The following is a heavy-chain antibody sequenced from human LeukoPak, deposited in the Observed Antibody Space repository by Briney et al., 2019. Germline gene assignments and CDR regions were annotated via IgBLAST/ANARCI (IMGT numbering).Heavy chain of an antibody. CDR3: ARDSTAMVTLGHWFDP. J-gene: IGHJ5*02. Sequence: PSQTLSLTCTVSGGSISSGGYYWSWIRQPPGKGLEWIGYIYHSGSTYYNPSLKSRVTISVDTSKNQFSLKLSSVTAADTAVYYCARDSTAMVTLGHWFDPWGQGTLVTVSS. CDR2: IYHSGST. CDR1: GGSISSGGYY. V-gene: IGHV4-30-2*01. D-gene: IGHD5-18*01.